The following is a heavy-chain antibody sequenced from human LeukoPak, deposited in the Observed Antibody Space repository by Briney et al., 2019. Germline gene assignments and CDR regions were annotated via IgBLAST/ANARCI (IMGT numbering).Heavy chain of an antibody. CDR2: ISGNNDNP. D-gene: IGHD1-26*01. CDR1: GYTFSNFG. CDR3: ARDGTSADDY. Sequence: ASVRVSCKTSGYTFSNFGINWVRQAPGQGLEWMGWISGNNDNPNYGQRFQGRFTVTTDSSTSTAYMELRNLTFDDTAVYYCARDGTSADDYWGQGTLVTVSS. J-gene: IGHJ4*02. V-gene: IGHV1-18*01.